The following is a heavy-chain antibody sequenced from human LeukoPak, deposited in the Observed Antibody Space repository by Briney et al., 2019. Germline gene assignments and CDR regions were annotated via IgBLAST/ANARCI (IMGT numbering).Heavy chain of an antibody. CDR2: IYYSGST. V-gene: IGHV4-30-4*01. CDR1: GGSISSGDYY. Sequence: PSQTLSLTCTVSGGSISSGDYYWSWIRQPPGKGLEWIGYIYYSGSTYYIPSLKSRVTISVDTSKNQFSLKLSSVTAADTAVYYCARVNDSSGYSNYFDYWGQGTLVTVSS. CDR3: ARVNDSSGYSNYFDY. D-gene: IGHD3-22*01. J-gene: IGHJ4*02.